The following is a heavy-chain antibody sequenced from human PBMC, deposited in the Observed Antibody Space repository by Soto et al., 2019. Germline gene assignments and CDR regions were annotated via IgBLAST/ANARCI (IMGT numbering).Heavy chain of an antibody. J-gene: IGHJ3*02. D-gene: IGHD2-15*01. CDR2: ISYDGSNK. Sequence: QVQLVESGGGVVQPGRSLRLSCAASGFTFSSYGMHWVRQAPGKGLEWVAVISYDGSNKYYADSVKGRFTISRDNSKNTLYLQVNSLRAEDTAVYYCAKISVVVAATTDAFDIWGQGTMVTVSS. V-gene: IGHV3-30*18. CDR1: GFTFSSYG. CDR3: AKISVVVAATTDAFDI.